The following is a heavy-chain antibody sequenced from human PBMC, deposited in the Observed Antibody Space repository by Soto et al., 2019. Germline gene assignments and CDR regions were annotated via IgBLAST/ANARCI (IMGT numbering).Heavy chain of an antibody. D-gene: IGHD3-3*01. CDR2: IIPIFGTA. CDR3: ARRRAGDFWSGYSPYGMDV. CDR1: GGTFSSYA. V-gene: IGHV1-69*06. Sequence: SVKVSCKASGGTFSSYAISWVRQAPGQGLEWMGGIIPIFGTANYAQKFQGRVTITADKTTSTAYMELSSLRSEDTAVYYCARRRAGDFWSGYSPYGMDVWGQGTTVTVSS. J-gene: IGHJ6*02.